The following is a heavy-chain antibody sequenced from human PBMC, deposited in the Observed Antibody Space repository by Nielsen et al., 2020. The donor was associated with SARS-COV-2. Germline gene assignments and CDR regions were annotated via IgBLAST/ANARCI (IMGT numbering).Heavy chain of an antibody. J-gene: IGHJ4*02. V-gene: IGHV1-2*06. D-gene: IGHD4-11*01. CDR1: GYRFTAYS. Sequence: VKVSCKASGYRFTAYSMHWVRQAPGQGPEWMGRIDPHSGGTTYAQKFQGRVTMTRDTSINTAYMELTRLRSDDTAVYYCARGDYSNPNYWGQGSLVTVSS. CDR2: IDPHSGGT. CDR3: ARGDYSNPNY.